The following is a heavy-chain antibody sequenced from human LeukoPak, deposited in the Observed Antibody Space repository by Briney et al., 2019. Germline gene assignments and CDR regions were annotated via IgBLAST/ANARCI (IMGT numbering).Heavy chain of an antibody. CDR1: GGSFSGYY. Sequence: SETLSLTCAVYGGSFSGYYWSWVRQPPGKGLEWIGEINQSGSTNYNPSLESRVTMSVDTSKNHFSLKMSSVTAADTAVYYCARRKGYCSGGSCYEYYFDYWGQGTLVTVSS. CDR2: INQSGST. D-gene: IGHD2-15*01. J-gene: IGHJ4*02. CDR3: ARRKGYCSGGSCYEYYFDY. V-gene: IGHV4-34*01.